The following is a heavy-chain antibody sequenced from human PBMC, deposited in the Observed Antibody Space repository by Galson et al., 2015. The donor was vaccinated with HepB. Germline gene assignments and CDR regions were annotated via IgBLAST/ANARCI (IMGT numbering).Heavy chain of an antibody. CDR1: GFTFSSYG. Sequence: SLRLSCAASGFTFSSYGMHWVRQAPGKGLEWVAFIRYDGSNKYYADSVKGRFTISRDNSKNTLYLQMNSLRAEDTAVYYCAKVMDDGSGRSGMDVWGQGTTVTVSS. V-gene: IGHV3-30*02. D-gene: IGHD3-10*01. CDR3: AKVMDDGSGRSGMDV. J-gene: IGHJ6*02. CDR2: IRYDGSNK.